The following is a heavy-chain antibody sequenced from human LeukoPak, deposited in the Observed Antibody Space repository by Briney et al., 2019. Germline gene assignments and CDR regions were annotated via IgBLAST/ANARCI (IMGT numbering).Heavy chain of an antibody. Sequence: GGSLRLSCVVSGYSFSSNMMTWVRQAPGKGLEWVATILPGGRESYRVDSVKGRFTISRDNAKNSLYLQMGSLRAEDTAVYYMSAHGYWGQGTLVTVTS. CDR1: GYSFSSNM. J-gene: IGHJ4*02. CDR3: SAHGY. CDR2: ILPGGRES. V-gene: IGHV3-7*01. D-gene: IGHD3-16*01.